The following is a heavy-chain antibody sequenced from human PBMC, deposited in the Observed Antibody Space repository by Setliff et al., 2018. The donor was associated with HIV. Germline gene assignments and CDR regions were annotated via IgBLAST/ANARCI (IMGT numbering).Heavy chain of an antibody. CDR2: IIPMFDAP. CDR1: GGTFSSYA. D-gene: IGHD3-10*01. Sequence: SVKVSCKTSGGTFSSYAISWVRQAPGQGLEWMGGIIPMFDAPNYAQKFQGRVTITADESTSTAYMELSSLRSEDMAVYYCARAPHEGLLWFGGGGFDLWGQGTMVTVSS. V-gene: IGHV1-69*13. J-gene: IGHJ3*01. CDR3: ARAPHEGLLWFGGGGFDL.